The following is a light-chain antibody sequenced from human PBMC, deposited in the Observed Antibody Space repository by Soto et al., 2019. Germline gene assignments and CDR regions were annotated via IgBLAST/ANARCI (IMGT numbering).Light chain of an antibody. CDR1: QSVSSSY. CDR3: QQYGSSLSWT. J-gene: IGKJ1*01. Sequence: TQSPGTLYLSPGERATLSCRASQSVSSSYLAWYQQKPGQAPRLLIYGASSRATGIPDRVSGSGSGTDFTLTISRLEPEDFAVYYCQQYGSSLSWTFGQGTKVDIK. CDR2: GAS. V-gene: IGKV3-20*01.